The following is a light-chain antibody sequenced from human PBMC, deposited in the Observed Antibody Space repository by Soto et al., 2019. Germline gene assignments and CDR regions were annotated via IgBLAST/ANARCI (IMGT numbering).Light chain of an antibody. CDR2: EVG. CDR3: SSYTTSSIRV. CDR1: SSNVGDYKY. Sequence: QSALTQPASVSGSPGQSITISCTGTSSNVGDYKYVSWYQQYPGKAPKVIIYEVGNRPSGVSNRFSGSKSANTASLTISGLQAEDEADYYCSSYTTSSIRVFGGGTKLTVL. V-gene: IGLV2-14*01. J-gene: IGLJ3*02.